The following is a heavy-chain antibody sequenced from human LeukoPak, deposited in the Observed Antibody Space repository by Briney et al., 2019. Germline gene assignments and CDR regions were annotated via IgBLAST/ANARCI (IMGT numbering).Heavy chain of an antibody. D-gene: IGHD4/OR15-4a*01. CDR2: ISGSGGST. Sequence: HSGGSLRLSCAASGFTFSSNAMSWARQAPGKGLEWVSAISGSGGSTYYADSVKGRFTISRDNSKNTLYLQMNSLRAEDTAVYYCAKDREVLRNWGQGTLVTVSS. CDR1: GFTFSSNA. J-gene: IGHJ4*02. CDR3: AKDREVLRN. V-gene: IGHV3-23*01.